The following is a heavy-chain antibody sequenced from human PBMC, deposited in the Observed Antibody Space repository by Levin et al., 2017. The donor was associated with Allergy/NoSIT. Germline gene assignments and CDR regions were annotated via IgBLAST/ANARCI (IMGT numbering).Heavy chain of an antibody. CDR2: IWYDGSNK. D-gene: IGHD7-27*01. Sequence: GGSLRLSCAASGFTFSSYGMHWVRQAPGKGLEWVAVIWYDGSNKYYADSVKGRFTITRDNSKNTLYLQMNSLRAEDTAVYYCAREPGRATLGTTLYDYYGMDVWGQGTTVTVSS. CDR3: AREPGRATLGTTLYDYYGMDV. CDR1: GFTFSSYG. J-gene: IGHJ6*02. V-gene: IGHV3-33*01.